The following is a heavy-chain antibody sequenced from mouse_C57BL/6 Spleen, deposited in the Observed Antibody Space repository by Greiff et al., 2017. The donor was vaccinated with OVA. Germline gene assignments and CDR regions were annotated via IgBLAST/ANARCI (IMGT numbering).Heavy chain of an antibody. CDR3: ARTYYGSSGEFAY. CDR1: GYTFTSYW. V-gene: IGHV1-50*01. D-gene: IGHD1-1*01. CDR2: IDPSDSYT. J-gene: IGHJ3*01. Sequence: QVQLQQPGAELVKPGASVKLSCKASGYTFTSYWMQWVKQRPGQGLEWIGEIDPSDSYTNYNQKFKGKATLTVDTSSSTAYMQLSSLTSEDSAVYYCARTYYGSSGEFAYWGQGTLVTVSA.